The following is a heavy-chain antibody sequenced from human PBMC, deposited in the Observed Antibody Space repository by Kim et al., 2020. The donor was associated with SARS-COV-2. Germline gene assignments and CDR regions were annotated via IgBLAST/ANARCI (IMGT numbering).Heavy chain of an antibody. CDR3: ARGRQPIDY. J-gene: IGHJ4*02. V-gene: IGHV3-23*01. Sequence: GRTDSAEAWKGRLTTSRENSKNALYLQMNSLRAEDTAVYYCARGRQPIDYWGQGTLVTVSS. D-gene: IGHD2-2*01. CDR2: GRT.